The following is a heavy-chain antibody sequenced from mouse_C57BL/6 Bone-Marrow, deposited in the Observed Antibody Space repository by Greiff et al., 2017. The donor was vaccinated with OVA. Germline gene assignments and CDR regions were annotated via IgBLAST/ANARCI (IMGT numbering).Heavy chain of an antibody. CDR2: ISNGGGST. D-gene: IGHD1-1*01. CDR1: GFTFSDYY. Sequence: EVKLVESGGGLVQPGGSLKLSCAASGFTFSDYYMYWVRQTPEKRLEWVAYISNGGGSTYYPDTVKGRFTISRDNAKNTLYLQMSRLKSEDTAMYYCARPGSYWYFDVWGTGTTVTVSS. V-gene: IGHV5-12*01. CDR3: ARPGSYWYFDV. J-gene: IGHJ1*03.